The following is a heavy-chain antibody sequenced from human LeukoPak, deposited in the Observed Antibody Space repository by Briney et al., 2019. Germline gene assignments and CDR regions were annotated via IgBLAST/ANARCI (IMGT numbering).Heavy chain of an antibody. D-gene: IGHD2-15*01. J-gene: IGHJ5*02. CDR3: VREAGYCASVCLKSNWFDP. Sequence: GSLRLSCAASGFPFSNHAMSWVRQPPGKGLEWVAAISNGNTYYADSVRGRFAISRDDSKNMVYLQMNSLRDEDTALNYCVREAGYCASVCLKSNWFDPWGQGTLVTVSS. V-gene: IGHV3-23*01. CDR1: GFPFSNHA. CDR2: ISNGNT.